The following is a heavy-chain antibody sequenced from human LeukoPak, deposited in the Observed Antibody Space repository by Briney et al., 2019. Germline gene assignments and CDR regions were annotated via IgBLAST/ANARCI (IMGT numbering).Heavy chain of an antibody. D-gene: IGHD7-27*01. CDR3: ARAGAGAYYFDY. Sequence: GRSLRLSCAASGFTFSSYAMHWVRQAPGKGLEWVAVISYDGSNKYYADSVKGRFTISRDNAKNSLYLQMNSLRAEDTAVYYCARAGAGAYYFDYWGQGTLVIVSS. J-gene: IGHJ4*02. CDR2: ISYDGSNK. V-gene: IGHV3-30-3*01. CDR1: GFTFSSYA.